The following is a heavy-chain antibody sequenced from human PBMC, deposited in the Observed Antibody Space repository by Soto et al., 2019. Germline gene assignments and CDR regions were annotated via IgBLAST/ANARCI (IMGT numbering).Heavy chain of an antibody. J-gene: IGHJ3*02. CDR1: AFTLSRFA. CDR2: ISGSGDKT. Sequence: GGSLRLSCVASAFTLSRFAMSWVRQTPGKGLEWVSAISGSGDKTFYADSVKGRFTISRDNSKNTLYLQMNSLRVEDAAVYYCAKSQWLAHDVFDIWGQGTMVTVSS. D-gene: IGHD6-19*01. CDR3: AKSQWLAHDVFDI. V-gene: IGHV3-23*01.